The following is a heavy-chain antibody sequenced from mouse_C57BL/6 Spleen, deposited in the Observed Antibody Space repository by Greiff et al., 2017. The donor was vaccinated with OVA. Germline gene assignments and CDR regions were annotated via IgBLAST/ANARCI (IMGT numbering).Heavy chain of an antibody. CDR3: AELGGYAMDY. J-gene: IGHJ4*01. V-gene: IGHV1-26*01. CDR1: GYTFTDYY. Sequence: EVQLQQSGPELVKPGASVKISCKASGYTFTDYYMNWVKQSHGKSLEWIGDINPNNGGTSYNQKFKGKATLTVDKSSSTAYMELRILTSEDSAVYYCAELGGYAMDYWGQGTSVTVSS. D-gene: IGHD4-1*01. CDR2: INPNNGGT.